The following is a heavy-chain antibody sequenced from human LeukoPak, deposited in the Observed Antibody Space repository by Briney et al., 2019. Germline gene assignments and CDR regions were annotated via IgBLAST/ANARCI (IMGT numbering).Heavy chain of an antibody. J-gene: IGHJ1*01. D-gene: IGHD3-22*01. CDR3: AKDPDSSGLYWFQH. Sequence: GGSLRLSCAASELTFSSYAMNWVRQAPGKGLEWVSGISGSGGSTYYADSVKGRFTISRDNSKNTLYLQMNSLKAEDTAVYYCAKDPDSSGLYWFQHWGQGTLVTVSS. V-gene: IGHV3-23*01. CDR1: ELTFSSYA. CDR2: ISGSGGST.